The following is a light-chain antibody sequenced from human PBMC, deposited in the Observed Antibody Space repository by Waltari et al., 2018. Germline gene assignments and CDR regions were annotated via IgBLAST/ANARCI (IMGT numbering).Light chain of an antibody. Sequence: DIQMTQSPSTLSASVGDRVTITCRDSKSISSWLAWYQQKPGKAPKLRIYKASSLESGVPSRFSGSGSGTEFTLTISSLQPDDFATYYCQQYNSYSLTFGQGTKVEIK. V-gene: IGKV1-5*03. CDR2: KAS. CDR3: QQYNSYSLT. J-gene: IGKJ1*01. CDR1: KSISSW.